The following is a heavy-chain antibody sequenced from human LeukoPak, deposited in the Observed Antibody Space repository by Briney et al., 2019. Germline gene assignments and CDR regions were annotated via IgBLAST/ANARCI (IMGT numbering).Heavy chain of an antibody. D-gene: IGHD2-15*01. CDR1: GGSISSYY. Sequence: SATLSLTCTVSGGSISSYYWSWLRQPPGKGLEWIAYIYHTGRANYNPSLQSRVTISLDTSKSQFSLSLSSVTAADTAVYYCARGNGGFYSHDSWGRGTLVTVSS. J-gene: IGHJ4*02. CDR3: ARGNGGFYSHDS. V-gene: IGHV4-59*01. CDR2: IYHTGRA.